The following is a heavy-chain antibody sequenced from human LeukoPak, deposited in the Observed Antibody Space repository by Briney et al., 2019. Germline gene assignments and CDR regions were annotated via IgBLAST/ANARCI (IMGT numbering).Heavy chain of an antibody. J-gene: IGHJ3*02. CDR2: TYYRCKWYY. CDR3: ARAKPGWSDI. CDR1: GDSVSSNSAA. Sequence: SQTLSLTCAISGDSVSSNSAAWNWIRQSPSRGLEWLGRTYYRCKWYYDYAVSVKSRITINPDTSRNQFSLKLSSVTAADTAVYYCARAKPGWSDIWGQGTMVTVSS. V-gene: IGHV6-1*01. D-gene: IGHD2-8*01.